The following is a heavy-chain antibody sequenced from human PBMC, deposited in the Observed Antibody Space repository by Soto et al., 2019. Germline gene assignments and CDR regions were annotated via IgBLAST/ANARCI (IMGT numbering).Heavy chain of an antibody. Sequence: QVQLVESGGGVVQPGRSLRLSCAASGFTFSSYGMHWVRQAPGKGLEWVAVIWYDGSNKYYADSVKGRFTISRDNSKTPLYLQLNGLGAEERVFYYLGRGILGWLITQYYYYYSGRAAGGQGPRSPSPQ. CDR3: GRGILGWLITQYYYYYSGRAA. CDR1: GFTFSSYG. D-gene: IGHD3-3*01. J-gene: IGHJ6*01. V-gene: IGHV3-33*01. CDR2: IWYDGSNK.